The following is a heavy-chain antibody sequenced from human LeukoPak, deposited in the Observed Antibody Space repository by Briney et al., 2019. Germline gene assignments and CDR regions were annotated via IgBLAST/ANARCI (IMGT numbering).Heavy chain of an antibody. D-gene: IGHD3-10*01. J-gene: IGHJ4*02. Sequence: ASVKVSCKASGYTFTDYYMHWVRQAPGQGLEWMGWINPNSGGTNYAQKFQGRVTMTRGTSISTAYMELSRLRSDDTAVYYCARVWATYDSGSYYLYWGQGTLVTVSS. CDR1: GYTFTDYY. CDR3: ARVWATYDSGSYYLY. CDR2: INPNSGGT. V-gene: IGHV1-2*02.